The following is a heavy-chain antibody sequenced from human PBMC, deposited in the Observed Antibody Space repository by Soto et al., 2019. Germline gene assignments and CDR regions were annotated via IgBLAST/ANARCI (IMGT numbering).Heavy chain of an antibody. D-gene: IGHD6-19*01. V-gene: IGHV1-18*01. Sequence: QVQLVQSGAEVKKPGASVKVSCKASGYTFTKFGISWVRQAPGQGLEWMGWVSGYNGETSYAQSLQGRVTMTTETSTTTAYMKLRSRRSDDTAVFYCAREGLGIYYYDGMDVWGQGTTVTVSS. CDR1: GYTFTKFG. CDR3: AREGLGIYYYDGMDV. CDR2: VSGYNGET. J-gene: IGHJ6*02.